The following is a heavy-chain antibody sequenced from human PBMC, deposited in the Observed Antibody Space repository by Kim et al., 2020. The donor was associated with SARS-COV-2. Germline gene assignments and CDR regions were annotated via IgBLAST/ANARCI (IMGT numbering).Heavy chain of an antibody. CDR3: AKDKSSGWYFDY. V-gene: IGHV3-23*01. Sequence: GGSLRLSCAASGFTFSSDAMTWVRQAPGKGLEWVSSISGSGGNTFYADSVKGRFTISRDNSKNTLYLQMNRLRAEDTALYYCAKDKSSGWYFDYWGQGTLVTVSS. J-gene: IGHJ4*02. CDR1: GFTFSSDA. CDR2: ISGSGGNT. D-gene: IGHD6-19*01.